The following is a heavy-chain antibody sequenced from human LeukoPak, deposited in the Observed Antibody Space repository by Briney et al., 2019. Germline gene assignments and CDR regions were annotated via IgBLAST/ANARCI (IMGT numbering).Heavy chain of an antibody. CDR3: ARKYSGFDY. V-gene: IGHV3-7*01. D-gene: IGHD5-12*01. CDR2: INQDGSGK. Sequence: PGGSLRLSCAASGFTFSNHWMSWVRQAPGKGLEWVANINQDGSGKYYVDSVKGQFTISRDNAKNSLYLQMNGLRAEHTAVYYCARKYSGFDYWGQGTLVTVSS. CDR1: GFTFSNHW. J-gene: IGHJ4*02.